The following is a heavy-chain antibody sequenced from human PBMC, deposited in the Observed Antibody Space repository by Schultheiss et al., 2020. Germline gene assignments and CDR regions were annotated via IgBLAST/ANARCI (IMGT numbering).Heavy chain of an antibody. J-gene: IGHJ4*02. D-gene: IGHD4-17*01. CDR2: IYYSGST. V-gene: IGHV4-61*01. CDR1: GGSISSGSYY. Sequence: SETLALTCTVSGGSISSGSYYWSWIRQPPGKGLEWIGYIYYSGSTYYNPSLKSRVTISVDTSKNQFSLKLNSVTAADTAVYYCARGGYGDYSILDFDYWGQGTLVTVSS. CDR3: ARGGYGDYSILDFDY.